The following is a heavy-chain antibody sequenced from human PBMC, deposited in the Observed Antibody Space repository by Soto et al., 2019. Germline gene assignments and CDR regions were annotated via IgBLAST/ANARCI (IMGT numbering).Heavy chain of an antibody. Sequence: SETQSLTCTVSGGSISSYYWSWIWQPPGKGLEWIGYIYYSGSTNYNPSLKSRVTISVDTSKNQFSLKLSSVTAADTAVYYCARETRIVATRSNWFDPWGQGTLDTVSS. D-gene: IGHD5-12*01. CDR1: GGSISSYY. CDR3: ARETRIVATRSNWFDP. CDR2: IYYSGST. J-gene: IGHJ5*02. V-gene: IGHV4-59*01.